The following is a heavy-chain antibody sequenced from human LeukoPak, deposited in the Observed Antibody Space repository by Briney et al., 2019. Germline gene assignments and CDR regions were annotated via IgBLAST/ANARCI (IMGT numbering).Heavy chain of an antibody. D-gene: IGHD2-2*01. V-gene: IGHV4-39*01. CDR3: ARHSSSTSPDRY. CDR1: GGSISSSNYY. CDR2: IYYSGST. J-gene: IGHJ4*02. Sequence: SETLSLTCTVSGGSISSSNYYWGWIRQPPGKGLEWIGSIYYSGSTYYNPSLKSRVTISVDTSKNQFSLKLSSVTAADTAVYYCARHSSSTSPDRYWGQGTLATVSS.